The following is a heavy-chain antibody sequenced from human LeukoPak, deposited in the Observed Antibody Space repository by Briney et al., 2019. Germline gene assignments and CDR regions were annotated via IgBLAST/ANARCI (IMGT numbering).Heavy chain of an antibody. CDR3: VSSPTTGSFDS. J-gene: IGHJ4*02. Sequence: PSETLSLTCSVSGGSINSNSRYWGWVRQPPEQGLGWIGNISYSGNIYYNPSLKSRVTLSVDTSKSQFSLTLSSVTAADTAVYYCVSSPTTGSFDSWGQGSLVTVSS. D-gene: IGHD4-17*01. V-gene: IGHV4-39*01. CDR2: ISYSGNI. CDR1: GGSINSNSRY.